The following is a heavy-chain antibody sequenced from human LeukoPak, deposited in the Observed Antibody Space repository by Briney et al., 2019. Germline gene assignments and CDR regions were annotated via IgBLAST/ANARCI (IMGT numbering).Heavy chain of an antibody. J-gene: IGHJ4*02. CDR2: IWYDGSNE. CDR1: GFTFSSYG. V-gene: IGHV3-33*01. D-gene: IGHD3-10*01. Sequence: PGGSLRLSCAASGFTFSSYGMHWVRQAPGKGLEWVAVIWYDGSNEYYANSVKGRFTISRDNSKNTLYLQMNSLRAEDTAVYYCTRPGDGSGSSPDYWGQGTLVTVSS. CDR3: TRPGDGSGSSPDY.